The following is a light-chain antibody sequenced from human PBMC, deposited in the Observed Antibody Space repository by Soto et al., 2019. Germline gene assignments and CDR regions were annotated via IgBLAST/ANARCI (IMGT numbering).Light chain of an antibody. CDR2: GNS. J-gene: IGLJ2*01. CDR3: QSYDSSSYVV. Sequence: QSVLTQPPSVSGAPGQRGTISCTGSSSNIGAGYDVHWYQQLPGTAPKLLIYGNSNRPSGVPDRFSGSKSGTSASLAITGLQAEDEADYYCQSYDSSSYVVFGGGTQLTVL. CDR1: SSNIGAGYD. V-gene: IGLV1-40*01.